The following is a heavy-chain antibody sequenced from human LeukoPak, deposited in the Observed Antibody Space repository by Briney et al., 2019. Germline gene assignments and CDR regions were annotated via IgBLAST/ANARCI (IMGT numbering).Heavy chain of an antibody. Sequence: GVSLRLSCAASGFTFNHCCMSWVRQAPGKGLEGRANIKYDGSEKFYVDPVKGRFTISRDNAKTSLYLQMNSLRAEDTAVYYCARGGFRYPDYWGQGTLVTVSS. CDR2: IKYDGSEK. D-gene: IGHD1-26*01. J-gene: IGHJ4*02. V-gene: IGHV3-7*01. CDR3: ARGGFRYPDY. CDR1: GFTFNHCC.